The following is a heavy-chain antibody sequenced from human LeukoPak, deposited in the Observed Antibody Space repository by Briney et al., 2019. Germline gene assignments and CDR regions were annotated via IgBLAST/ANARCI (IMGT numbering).Heavy chain of an antibody. CDR2: INPNNGVT. D-gene: IGHD3-22*01. J-gene: IGHJ4*02. Sequence: ASVKVSCKTSGYTFTAYYIHWMRQAPGQGPEWMGWINPNNGVTEFAQTFQDRVTMTSDTSVSTAFMELSSLRSDDTAVYFCARTVHADTGGYGQFDSWGQGTQVTVSS. CDR3: ARTVHADTGGYGQFDS. CDR1: GYTFTAYY. V-gene: IGHV1-2*02.